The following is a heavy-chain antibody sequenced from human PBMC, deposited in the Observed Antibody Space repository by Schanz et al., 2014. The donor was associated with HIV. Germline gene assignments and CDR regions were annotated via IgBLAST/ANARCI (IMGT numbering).Heavy chain of an antibody. CDR3: ARAPSDFWMAYFDY. CDR2: IWYDGSNK. V-gene: IGHV3-33*01. Sequence: QVQLVESGGGVVQPGRSLRLSCAASGFTFSSYGMHWVRQAPGKGLEWVAVIWYDGSNKYYADSVKGRFTTSRDNSKNTLDLQMNSLRAEDTAVYYCARAPSDFWMAYFDYWGQGTLVTVSS. J-gene: IGHJ4*02. D-gene: IGHD3-3*01. CDR1: GFTFSSYG.